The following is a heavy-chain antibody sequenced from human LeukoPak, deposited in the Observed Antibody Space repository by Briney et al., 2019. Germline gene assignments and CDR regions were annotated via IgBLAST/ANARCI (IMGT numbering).Heavy chain of an antibody. CDR2: IYYSGST. J-gene: IGHJ5*02. CDR1: GGSISSYY. CDR3: AREGFRRYSSGWYNWFDP. Sequence: SETLSLTCTVSGGSISSYYWSWIRQPAGKGLEWIGYIYYSGSTNYNPSLKSRVTISVDTSKNQFSLKLSSVTAADTAVYYCAREGFRRYSSGWYNWFDPWGQGTLVTVSS. D-gene: IGHD6-19*01. V-gene: IGHV4-59*01.